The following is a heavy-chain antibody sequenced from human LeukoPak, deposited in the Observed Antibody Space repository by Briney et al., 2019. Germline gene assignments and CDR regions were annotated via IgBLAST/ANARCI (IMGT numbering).Heavy chain of an antibody. CDR1: GFTLSSYS. V-gene: IGHV3-21*01. D-gene: IGHD6-13*01. Sequence: GGSLRLSCTASGFTLSSYSMTWVRQAPGKGLEWVSSISSGGSYIYYADSVKGRFTTSRDNARNSLYLQMNSLRAEDTAVYYCARDPTAAEAWWGQGTQVTVSS. J-gene: IGHJ4*02. CDR3: ARDPTAAEAW. CDR2: ISSGGSYI.